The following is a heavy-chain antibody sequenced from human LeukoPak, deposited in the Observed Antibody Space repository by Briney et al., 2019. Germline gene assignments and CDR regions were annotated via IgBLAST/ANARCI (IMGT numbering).Heavy chain of an antibody. Sequence: ASVKVSCKASGYTFTSCDINWVRQATGHGLEWMGWMNPNSGNTGYAQKFQGRVTMTRNTSISTAYMELSSLTSEDTAVYYCAREHNWDYVGDRRFDPWGQGTLGTVSS. CDR3: AREHNWDYVGDRRFDP. D-gene: IGHD1-7*01. CDR1: GYTFTSCD. J-gene: IGHJ5*02. V-gene: IGHV1-8*01. CDR2: MNPNSGNT.